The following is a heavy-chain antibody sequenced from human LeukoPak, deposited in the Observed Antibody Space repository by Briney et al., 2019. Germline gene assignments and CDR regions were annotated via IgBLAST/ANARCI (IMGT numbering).Heavy chain of an antibody. CDR3: AKDGPQWGSYFDF. D-gene: IGHD1-26*01. CDR2: ISGRGDII. J-gene: IGHJ4*02. Sequence: GGSLRLSCAASGFTFSSYLINWVRQAPGKGLEWVSSISGRGDIINYADSVKGRLTISRDNYRNTVYLQMNSLRVDDTAVYYCAKDGPQWGSYFDFWGQGTLVTVSS. CDR1: GFTFSSYL. V-gene: IGHV3-23*01.